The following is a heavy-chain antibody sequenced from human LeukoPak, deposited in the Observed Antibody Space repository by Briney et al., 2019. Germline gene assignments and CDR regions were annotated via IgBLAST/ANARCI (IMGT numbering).Heavy chain of an antibody. CDR2: IDLAGEYT. CDR1: GFTFSDYW. J-gene: IGHJ4*02. CDR3: ARDSSGYGSFDY. Sequence: GGSLRLSCAASGFTFSDYWMHWVRQAPGKGLMWVSTIDLAGEYTTYADSVKGRFSISRDNSKNTLYLQMNSLRAEDTAVYYCARDSSGYGSFDYWGRGTLVTVSS. D-gene: IGHD3-22*01. V-gene: IGHV3-74*01.